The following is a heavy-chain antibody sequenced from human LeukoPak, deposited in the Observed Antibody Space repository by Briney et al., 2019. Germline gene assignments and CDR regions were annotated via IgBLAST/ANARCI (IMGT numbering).Heavy chain of an antibody. D-gene: IGHD2-15*01. V-gene: IGHV3-23*01. J-gene: IGHJ4*02. Sequence: GGSLRLSCAASGFTFNTYVMSWVRQAPGKGLEWVSAISSSGGSTYYAASVKGRFTISRDNSKNTLYFQMNSLRAEDTAVYYCAKRSTDLGYCSGGSCYEFSNWGQGTLVTVSS. CDR2: ISSSGGST. CDR3: AKRSTDLGYCSGGSCYEFSN. CDR1: GFTFNTYV.